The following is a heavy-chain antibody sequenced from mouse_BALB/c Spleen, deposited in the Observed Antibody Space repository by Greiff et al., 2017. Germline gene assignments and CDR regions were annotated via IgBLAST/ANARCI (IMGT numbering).Heavy chain of an antibody. J-gene: IGHJ2*01. CDR2: ISSGGSYT. CDR1: GFTFSSYT. Sequence: DVHLVESGGGLVKPGGSLKLSCAASGFTFSSYTMSWVRQTPEKRLEWVATISSGGSYTYYPDSVKGRFTISRDNAKNTLYLQMSSLKSEDTAMYYCTRGNWDLDYWGQGTTLTVSS. CDR3: TRGNWDLDY. D-gene: IGHD4-1*01. V-gene: IGHV5-6-4*01.